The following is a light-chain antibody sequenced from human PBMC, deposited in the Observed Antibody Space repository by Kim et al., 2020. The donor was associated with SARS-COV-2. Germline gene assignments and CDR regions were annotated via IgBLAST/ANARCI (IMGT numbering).Light chain of an antibody. Sequence: SPGERATLSCRASQSVSSSYVAWYQLKPGQAPRLLTYATSSRATGIPDRFSGSGSGTDFTLTISRLEPEDFAVYYCQHYGSSPRLTFGGGTKLEI. CDR3: QHYGSSPRLT. J-gene: IGKJ4*01. V-gene: IGKV3-20*01. CDR2: ATS. CDR1: QSVSSSY.